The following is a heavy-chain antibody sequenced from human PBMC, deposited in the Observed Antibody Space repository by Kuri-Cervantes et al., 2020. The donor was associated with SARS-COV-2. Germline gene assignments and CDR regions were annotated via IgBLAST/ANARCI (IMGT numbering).Heavy chain of an antibody. J-gene: IGHJ6*02. CDR3: ARISIWVVAATLFLAYYYYYGMDV. V-gene: IGHV3-74*01. D-gene: IGHD2-15*01. Sequence: GGSLRLSCAASGFTFSSYWMHWVRQAPGKGLVWVSRINSDGSTTSYADSAKGRFTISRDNAKNTLYLQMNSLRAEDTAVYYCARISIWVVAATLFLAYYYYYGMDVWGQGTTVTVSS. CDR1: GFTFSSYW. CDR2: INSDGSTT.